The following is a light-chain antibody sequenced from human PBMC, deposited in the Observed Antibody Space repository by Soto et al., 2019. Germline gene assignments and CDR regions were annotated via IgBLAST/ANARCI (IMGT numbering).Light chain of an antibody. J-gene: IGKJ2*01. V-gene: IGKV1-5*01. Sequence: DIQMTQSPSTLSASVGDRVTITCRASQSISSWLAWYQQKPGKAPKLLIYDASSLESGVPSRFSGSGSGTEFTLTLSSLQPDDFATYYCQQYNSYLYTFGQGTKREIK. CDR2: DAS. CDR1: QSISSW. CDR3: QQYNSYLYT.